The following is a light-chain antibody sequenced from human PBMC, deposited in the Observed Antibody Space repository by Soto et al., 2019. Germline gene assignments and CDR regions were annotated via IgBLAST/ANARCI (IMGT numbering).Light chain of an antibody. CDR2: GAS. J-gene: IGKJ1*01. V-gene: IGKV3-20*01. Sequence: EIVLTQSPGTLSLSPGERATLSCRASESVTSSYLAWYQQKPGQAPRLLIYGASSRATGIPDRFSGSGSGTDFTLTINRLEPEDFAVYYCQQYGSSPPWTFGQGTTVEIK. CDR3: QQYGSSPPWT. CDR1: ESVTSSY.